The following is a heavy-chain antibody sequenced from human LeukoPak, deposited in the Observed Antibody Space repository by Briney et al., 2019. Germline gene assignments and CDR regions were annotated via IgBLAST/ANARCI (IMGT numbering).Heavy chain of an antibody. D-gene: IGHD4-11*01. Sequence: PGGSLRLSCAASGFTLDDYGIHWVRQAPGKGLEWVSVISWNSCSVGYADSVQGRFPISRDNATNSLYLQMNSLRTEATALYYCATDLSPYRPVGYNSFDPWGQGTLVTASS. CDR1: GFTLDDYG. J-gene: IGHJ5*02. CDR2: ISWNSCSV. CDR3: ATDLSPYRPVGYNSFDP. V-gene: IGHV3-9*01.